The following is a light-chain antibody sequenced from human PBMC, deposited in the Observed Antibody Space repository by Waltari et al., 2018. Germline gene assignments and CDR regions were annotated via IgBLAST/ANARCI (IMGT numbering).Light chain of an antibody. V-gene: IGLV2-23*02. CDR2: EVY. CDR3: CSYAGSSTFT. J-gene: IGLJ2*01. CDR1: SSDVGSYDL. Sequence: QSALTQPASVSGSPGQSLTISCTGTSSDVGSYDLVSWYQQHPGKAPKLMIYEVYKRPSGGSNLFSGSKSGNTASLTISGLQAEDEADYYCCSYAGSSTFTFGGGTKLTVL.